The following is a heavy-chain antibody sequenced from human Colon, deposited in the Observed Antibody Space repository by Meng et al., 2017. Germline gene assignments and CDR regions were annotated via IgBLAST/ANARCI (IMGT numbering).Heavy chain of an antibody. Sequence: GESLKISCAASGFTFSSYGMHWVRQAPGQGLEWVAVIWYDGSNKYYADSVKGRFTISRDNSKNMLYLQMNSLRAEDTAVYYCARGGKYYYDSSGYYLDYWGQGTLVTVSS. V-gene: IGHV3-33*01. CDR1: GFTFSSYG. CDR2: IWYDGSNK. J-gene: IGHJ4*02. D-gene: IGHD3-22*01. CDR3: ARGGKYYYDSSGYYLDY.